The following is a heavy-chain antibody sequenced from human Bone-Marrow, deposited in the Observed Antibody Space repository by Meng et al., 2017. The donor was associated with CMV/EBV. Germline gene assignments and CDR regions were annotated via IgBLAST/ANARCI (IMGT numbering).Heavy chain of an antibody. V-gene: IGHV4-39*01. CDR3: ARVGSLFSSSSDYWFDP. D-gene: IGHD6-6*01. J-gene: IGHJ5*02. CDR2: IYYSGST. CDR1: GGSISSSSYY. Sequence: SETLSLTCTVSGGSISSSSYYWGWIRQPPGKGLEWIGSIYYSGSTYYNPSLKSRVTISVDTSKNQFSLKLSSVTAADTAVYYCARVGSLFSSSSDYWFDPWGQGTLVTVSS.